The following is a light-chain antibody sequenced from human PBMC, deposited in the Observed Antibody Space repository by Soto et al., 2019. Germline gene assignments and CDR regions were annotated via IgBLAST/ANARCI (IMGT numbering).Light chain of an antibody. V-gene: IGKV3-20*01. CDR3: QHYGRSAIFT. J-gene: IGKJ3*01. CDR1: QSLSSNY. Sequence: EIVLTQSPGTLSLSPGERATLSCRASQSLSSNYLAWYQQKPGQAPRLLIYGASSRASGIPDRFSGSGSGNDFTLTISSLEPKDFAVYYCQHYGRSAIFTLGPGTTVDIK. CDR2: GAS.